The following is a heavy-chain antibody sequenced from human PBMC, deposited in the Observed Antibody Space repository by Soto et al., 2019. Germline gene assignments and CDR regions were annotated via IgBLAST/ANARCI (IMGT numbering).Heavy chain of an antibody. V-gene: IGHV3-23*01. CDR2: ISGSGGRT. CDR3: ANAVYSNYVLGFDY. J-gene: IGHJ4*02. Sequence: EVQLLESGGGLVQPGGSLRLSCAASGCTFSSYAMSWVRQAPGKGLEWVSAISGSGGRTYYADSVKGRFTISRDNSKNTLFLQMNSLRAEDTAVYYCANAVYSNYVLGFDYWGQGPLVTVSS. CDR1: GCTFSSYA. D-gene: IGHD4-4*01.